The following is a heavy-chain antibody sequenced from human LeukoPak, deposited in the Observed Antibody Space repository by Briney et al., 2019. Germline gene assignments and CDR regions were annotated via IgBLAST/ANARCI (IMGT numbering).Heavy chain of an antibody. CDR3: ARGVVVTARYYFDF. J-gene: IGHJ4*02. Sequence: SVKVSCKASGGTFSSYAITRVRQAPGQGLEWMGGIIPIFGTANYAQKFQGRVTINVDESTSTAYMELSSLRSEDTAVYYCARGVVVTARYYFDFWGQGTLVSVSS. CDR1: GGTFSSYA. CDR2: IIPIFGTA. V-gene: IGHV1-69*13. D-gene: IGHD3-22*01.